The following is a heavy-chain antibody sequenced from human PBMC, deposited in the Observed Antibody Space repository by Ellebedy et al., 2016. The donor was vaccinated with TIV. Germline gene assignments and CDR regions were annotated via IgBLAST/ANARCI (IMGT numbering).Heavy chain of an antibody. CDR3: AKEKRYCSSANCPLGY. D-gene: IGHD2-2*01. CDR2: ISSDGGRK. V-gene: IGHV3-30*18. CDR1: GFTFNSYD. Sequence: GESLKISXAASGFTFNSYDMHWVRQVPGKELEWVAVISSDGGRKHYADSVKGRFTISRDNSKNTLFLQMNSLRPEDAAVFYCAKEKRYCSSANCPLGYWGQGNLVTVSS. J-gene: IGHJ4*02.